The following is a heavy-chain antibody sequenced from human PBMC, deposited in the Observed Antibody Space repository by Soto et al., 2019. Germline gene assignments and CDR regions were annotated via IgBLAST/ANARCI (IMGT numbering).Heavy chain of an antibody. Sequence: VAVISYDGSNKYYADSVKGRFTISRDNSKNTLYLQMNSLRAEDTAVYYCAKDLGRDYRYGMDVWGQGTTVTVSS. V-gene: IGHV3-30*18. D-gene: IGHD4-17*01. J-gene: IGHJ6*02. CDR3: AKDLGRDYRYGMDV. CDR2: ISYDGSNK.